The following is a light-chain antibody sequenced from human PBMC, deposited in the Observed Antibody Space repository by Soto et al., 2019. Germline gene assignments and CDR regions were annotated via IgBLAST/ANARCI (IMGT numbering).Light chain of an antibody. CDR3: QQCGSSPWT. CDR2: AAS. Sequence: EIVLTQSPGTLSLSPGERATLSCRVSQSVSSYYLAWYQPKPGQAPRLPIYAASSGATVIPDRCSVVVSWTDFTLTISSLEPEDLSVYYCQQCGSSPWTLGQGTKVDI. V-gene: IGKV3-20*01. J-gene: IGKJ1*01. CDR1: QSVSSYY.